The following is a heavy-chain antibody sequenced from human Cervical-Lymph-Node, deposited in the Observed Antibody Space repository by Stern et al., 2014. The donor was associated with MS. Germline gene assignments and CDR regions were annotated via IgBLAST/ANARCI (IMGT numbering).Heavy chain of an antibody. CDR3: ARGTDYNTINWLDP. D-gene: IGHD1-14*01. J-gene: IGHJ5*02. CDR1: GGTFTKYG. Sequence: QVQLVQSGAELKKPGSSVKVTCKVSGGTFTKYGISWVRQAPGQGLEWMGGIIVFFGTASYAQKFQGRVTIAADKSTTTAYMELTGLRSDDTAVYYCARGTDYNTINWLDPWGQGTLVIVSS. V-gene: IGHV1-69*06. CDR2: IIVFFGTA.